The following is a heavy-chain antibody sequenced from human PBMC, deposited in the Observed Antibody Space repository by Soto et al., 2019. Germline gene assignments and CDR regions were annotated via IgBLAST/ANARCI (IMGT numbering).Heavy chain of an antibody. V-gene: IGHV3-66*01. CDR2: IYSGGST. CDR1: GFTVSSNY. D-gene: IGHD3-22*01. Sequence: GGSLRLSCAASGFTVSSNYMSWVRQAPGKGLEWVSVIYSGGSTYYADSVKGRFTISRDNSKNTLYLQMNSLRAEDTALYYCTTDSFSSMKLVRHDIWGPGALVTVSS. CDR3: TTDSFSSMKLVRHDI. J-gene: IGHJ4*01.